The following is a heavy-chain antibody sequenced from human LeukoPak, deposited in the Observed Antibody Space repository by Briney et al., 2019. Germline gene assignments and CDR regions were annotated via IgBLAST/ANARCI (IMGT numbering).Heavy chain of an antibody. CDR2: ISAYNGNT. D-gene: IGHD2-2*01. CDR1: RYTLTSYG. Sequence: ASVKVSRKTSRYTLTSYGISWVRQAPGQGLEWMVWISAYNGNTHYAQKLQGRVTMTTDTSTSTAYMELRSLRSDDTAVYYCARALYCSSTSCYSYFDYWGQGTLVTVSS. V-gene: IGHV1-18*01. CDR3: ARALYCSSTSCYSYFDY. J-gene: IGHJ4*02.